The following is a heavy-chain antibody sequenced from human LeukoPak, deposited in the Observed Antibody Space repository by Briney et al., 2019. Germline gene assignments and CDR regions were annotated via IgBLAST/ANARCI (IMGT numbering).Heavy chain of an antibody. Sequence: GGSLRLSCAASGFTLSDQYMDWVRQAPGKGLEWVAYTRIKANSYTTEYAASVKGRFTISRDVSKNSLYLQMNSLKTEDTAVYYCTRSSDSSGYRAFDIWGQGTMVTVSS. CDR1: GFTLSDQY. CDR3: TRSSDSSGYRAFDI. CDR2: TRIKANSYTT. D-gene: IGHD3-22*01. J-gene: IGHJ3*02. V-gene: IGHV3-72*01.